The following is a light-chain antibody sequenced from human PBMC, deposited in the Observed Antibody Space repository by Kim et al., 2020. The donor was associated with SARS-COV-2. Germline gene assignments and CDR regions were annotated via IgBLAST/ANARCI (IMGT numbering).Light chain of an antibody. CDR2: DVS. V-gene: IGLV2-14*01. CDR3: SSATSSNTFV. CDR1: SSDIGGYDY. Sequence: QSALTQPASVSGSPGQSITISCTGTSSDIGGYDYVSWYQQYPGKAPKLMICDVSKRPSGVSNRFSGSKSANTASLTISGLQAEDEADYYCSSATSSNTFVFGTGAKVTVL. J-gene: IGLJ1*01.